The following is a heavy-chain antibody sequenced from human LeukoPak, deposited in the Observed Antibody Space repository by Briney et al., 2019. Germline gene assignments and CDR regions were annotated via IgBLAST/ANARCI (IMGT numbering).Heavy chain of an antibody. CDR3: ARSFGVVIPFDY. Sequence: SETLSLTCTVSGGSISSSSYYWGWIRQPPGKGLEWIGYIYYSGSTNYNPSLKSRVTISVDTSKNQFSLKLSSVTAADTAVYYCARSFGVVIPFDYWGQGTLVTVSS. D-gene: IGHD3-3*01. CDR1: GGSISSSSYY. CDR2: IYYSGST. J-gene: IGHJ4*02. V-gene: IGHV4-61*05.